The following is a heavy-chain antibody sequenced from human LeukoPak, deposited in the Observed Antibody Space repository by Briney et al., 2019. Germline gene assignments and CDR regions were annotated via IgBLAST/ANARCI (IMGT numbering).Heavy chain of an antibody. CDR3: AKDCCYGSAYGMDV. D-gene: IGHD3-10*01. J-gene: IGHJ6*02. Sequence: KPGGSLRLSCAASGFTFSSYAMSWVRQAPGKGLEWVSAISGSGGSSYYADSVKGRFTISRDDSKNTLYLQMNSLRAEDTAVYYCAKDCCYGSAYGMDVWGQGTTVTVSS. V-gene: IGHV3-23*01. CDR2: ISGSGGSS. CDR1: GFTFSSYA.